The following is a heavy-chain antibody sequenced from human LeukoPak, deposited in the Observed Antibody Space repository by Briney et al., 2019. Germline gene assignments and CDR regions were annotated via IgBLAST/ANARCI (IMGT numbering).Heavy chain of an antibody. CDR3: AVSSWYTSLTYYYYYMDV. CDR2: IIPIFGTA. CDR1: GGTFSSYA. J-gene: IGHJ6*03. V-gene: IGHV1-69*13. D-gene: IGHD6-13*01. Sequence: ASVKVSCKASGGTFSSYAISWVRQAPGQGLEWMGGIIPIFGTANYAQKFQGRVTITADESTSTAYMELSSLRSEDTAVYYCAVSSWYTSLTYYYYYMDVWGKGTTVTVSS.